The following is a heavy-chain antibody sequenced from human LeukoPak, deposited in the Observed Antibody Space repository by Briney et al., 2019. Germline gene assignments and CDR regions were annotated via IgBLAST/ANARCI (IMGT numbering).Heavy chain of an antibody. J-gene: IGHJ4*02. CDR2: IWYDGSNK. V-gene: IGHV3-33*01. CDR1: GFTFSSYG. CDR3: ARGPPPYGGNYRFGY. Sequence: GGSLRLSCAASGFTFSSYGMHWVRQAPGKGLEWVAVIWYDGSNKYYADSVKGRFTISRDNAKNSLYLQMNSLRAEDTAVYYCARGPPPYGGNYRFGYWGQGTLVTVSS. D-gene: IGHD4-23*01.